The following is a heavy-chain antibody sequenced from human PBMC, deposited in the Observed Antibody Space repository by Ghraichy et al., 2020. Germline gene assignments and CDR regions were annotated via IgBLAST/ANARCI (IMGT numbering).Heavy chain of an antibody. V-gene: IGHV4-34*01. CDR2: INHSGST. D-gene: IGHD4-11*01. CDR1: GGSFSGYY. Sequence: SETLSLTCAVYGGSFSGYYWSWIRQPPGKGLEWIGEINHSGSTNYNPSLKSRVTISVDTSKNQFSLKLSSVTAADTAVYYCARFGSLQRNWFDPWGQGTLVTVSS. J-gene: IGHJ5*02. CDR3: ARFGSLQRNWFDP.